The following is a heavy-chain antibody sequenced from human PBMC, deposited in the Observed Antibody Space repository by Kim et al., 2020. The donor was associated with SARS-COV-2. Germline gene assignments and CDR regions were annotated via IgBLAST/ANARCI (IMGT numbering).Heavy chain of an antibody. Sequence: SETLSLTCAVYGGSFSNYYWSWIRQPPGKGLEWIGETNDSGSTKYNPSLKSRVTISVDTSKNQFSLKLSSVTAADTAVYYCARGHGYCSGGTCGRPGFWGQGNLVTVSS. J-gene: IGHJ4*02. CDR1: GGSFSNYY. CDR3: ARGHGYCSGGTCGRPGF. D-gene: IGHD2-15*01. CDR2: TNDSGST. V-gene: IGHV4-34*01.